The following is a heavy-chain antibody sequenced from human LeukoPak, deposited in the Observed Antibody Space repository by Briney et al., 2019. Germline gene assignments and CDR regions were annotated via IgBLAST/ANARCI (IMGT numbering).Heavy chain of an antibody. Sequence: ASVTVSCKASGYTFTSYDINWVRQATGQGLEWMGWMNPNSGNTGYAQKFQGRVTMTRNTSISTAYMELSSLRSEDTAVYYCARTRETIFGVVMDVWGQGTTVTVSS. CDR1: GYTFTSYD. J-gene: IGHJ6*02. V-gene: IGHV1-8*01. CDR2: MNPNSGNT. D-gene: IGHD3-3*01. CDR3: ARTRETIFGVVMDV.